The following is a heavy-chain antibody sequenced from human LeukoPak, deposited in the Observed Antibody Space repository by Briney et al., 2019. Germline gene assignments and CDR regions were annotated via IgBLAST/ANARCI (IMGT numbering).Heavy chain of an antibody. D-gene: IGHD3-9*01. CDR1: GYTFTTYF. V-gene: IGHV1-46*01. CDR2: IDPSSGGS. CDR3: ARPRYTNSQDAFDI. J-gene: IGHJ3*02. Sequence: ASVKVSCKASGYTFTTYFLHWVRQAPGQGLEWMGIIDPSSGGSTSAQKFQVRVTMTRDMSTSTVYMELSSLTSEDTAVYYCARPRYTNSQDAFDIWGQGTLVTVSS.